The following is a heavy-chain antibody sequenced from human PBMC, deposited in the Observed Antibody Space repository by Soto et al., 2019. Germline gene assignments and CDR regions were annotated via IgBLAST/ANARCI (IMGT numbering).Heavy chain of an antibody. J-gene: IGHJ4*02. CDR2: IKQDGSEK. V-gene: IGHV3-7*01. Sequence: EVQLVESGGGLVQPGGSLRLSCAASGFTFSSYWMSWVRQAPGKGLEWVANIKQDGSEKYYVDSVKGRFTISRDNAKNALCLQMNSLRAEDTAVYYCARSKLGYCTNGVCYFDYWGQGTLGTVSS. CDR3: ARSKLGYCTNGVCYFDY. D-gene: IGHD2-8*01. CDR1: GFTFSSYW.